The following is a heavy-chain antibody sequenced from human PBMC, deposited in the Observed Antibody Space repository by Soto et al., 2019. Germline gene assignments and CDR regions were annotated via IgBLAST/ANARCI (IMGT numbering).Heavy chain of an antibody. J-gene: IGHJ5*02. D-gene: IGHD6-6*01. V-gene: IGHV3-30*18. Sequence: GGSLRLSCAASGFTFSSYGMHWVRQAPGKGLEWVAVISYDGSNKYYADSVKGRFTISRDNSKNTLYLQMNSLRAEDTAVYYCAKDNFEYSSSGNWFDPWGQGTLVTVSS. CDR1: GFTFSSYG. CDR3: AKDNFEYSSSGNWFDP. CDR2: ISYDGSNK.